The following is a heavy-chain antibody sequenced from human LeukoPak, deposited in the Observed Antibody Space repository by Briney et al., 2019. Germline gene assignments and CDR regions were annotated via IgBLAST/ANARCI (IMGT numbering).Heavy chain of an antibody. V-gene: IGHV3-30*04. CDR3: AKEPSWNYYYYYSMDV. D-gene: IGHD1-1*01. Sequence: GGALRLSCAASGFTFSSYAMHWVRQAPGKGLEWVAVISYDGSNKYYADSVKGRCTISRDNSKSTLYLQMDSLRADDTAVYYCAKEPSWNYYYYYSMDVWGKGTKVTVSS. J-gene: IGHJ6*03. CDR2: ISYDGSNK. CDR1: GFTFSSYA.